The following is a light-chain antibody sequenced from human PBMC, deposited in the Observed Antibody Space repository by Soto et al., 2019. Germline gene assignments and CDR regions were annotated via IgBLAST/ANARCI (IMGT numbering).Light chain of an antibody. Sequence: DMGLTRAPDARWLSAVKIATLSCSASQSLTNSYIAWYQVKPGQAPRLLIYDTSSRATGIPDRFSGSGSGTDFTLTITRLEPEDFAVFYCQQYGTSAITFGQGTRLEIK. V-gene: IGKV3-20*01. J-gene: IGKJ5*01. CDR2: DTS. CDR1: QSLTNSY. CDR3: QQYGTSAIT.